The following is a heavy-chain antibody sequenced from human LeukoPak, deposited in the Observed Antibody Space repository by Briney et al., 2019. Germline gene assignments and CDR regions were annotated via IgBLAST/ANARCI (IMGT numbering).Heavy chain of an antibody. Sequence: GASVKVSCKTSGNTITTYYMHWVRQAPGQGLEWLGIINPSGDSTTYAQKFQGRVTMTRDTSTSTVYMDLSSLRSEDTAVYYCARHDLGGRSPFDCWGQGTLVTVSS. CDR2: INPSGDST. V-gene: IGHV1-46*01. CDR1: GNTITTYY. J-gene: IGHJ4*02. D-gene: IGHD2-15*01. CDR3: ARHDLGGRSPFDC.